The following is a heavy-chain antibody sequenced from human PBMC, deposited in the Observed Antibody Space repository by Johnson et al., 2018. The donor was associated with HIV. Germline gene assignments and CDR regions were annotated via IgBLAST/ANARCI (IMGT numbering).Heavy chain of an antibody. J-gene: IGHJ3*02. CDR3: VKDGFDGRDASGRLGGGGFDI. Sequence: QVQLVESGGGLVKPGGSLRLSCAASGFIFSDYYLTWIRQAPGKGLEWISYISNSASAIYYADSVKGRFTISRDNAKHSLSLQMNSLKAEDTAVYFCVKDGFDGRDASGRLGGGGFDIWGQGTMVTVSS. D-gene: IGHD3-16*01. CDR2: ISNSASAI. V-gene: IGHV3-11*04. CDR1: GFIFSDYY.